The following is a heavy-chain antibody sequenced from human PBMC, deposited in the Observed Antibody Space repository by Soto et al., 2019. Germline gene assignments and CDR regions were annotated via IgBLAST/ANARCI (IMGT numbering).Heavy chain of an antibody. CDR1: GGIFSITT. V-gene: IGHV1-69*01. Sequence: QVQLVQSGPDMKKPASSVKVSCKASGGIFSITTLSWVRQAPGQGLEWVGGIIPMFGTTNYAPKFKGRVTISAAESTKTTCMELSSLTSEETAVYYCTGDTGETYGLFWFVYWGQGTRVTFS. D-gene: IGHD7-27*01. CDR3: TGDTGETYGLFWFVY. J-gene: IGHJ4*02. CDR2: IIPMFGTT.